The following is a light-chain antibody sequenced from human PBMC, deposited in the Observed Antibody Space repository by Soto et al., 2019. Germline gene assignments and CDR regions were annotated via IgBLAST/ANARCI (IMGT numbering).Light chain of an antibody. CDR3: AAWDDSLSAYV. J-gene: IGLJ1*01. Sequence: QSVLTQPPSASGTPGQRVTVSCSGSSSNIGGHLNPVYWFQQLPGSAPKLLLYKNKQRPSGVPDRFSGSTSAASASLAISGLRPEDEADYYCAAWDDSLSAYVFGTGTKVTVL. V-gene: IGLV1-47*01. CDR1: SSNIGGHLNP. CDR2: KNK.